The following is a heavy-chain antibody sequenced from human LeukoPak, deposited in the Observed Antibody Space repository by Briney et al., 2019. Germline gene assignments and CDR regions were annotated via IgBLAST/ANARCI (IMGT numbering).Heavy chain of an antibody. CDR1: GFTFSSYS. Sequence: GGSLRLSCAAPGFTFSSYSMNWVRQAPGKGLEWVSSISSSSSYIYYADSVKGRFTISRDNAKNSLYLQMNSLRAEDTAVYYCARDPDIVVVPAAMDDGGFDYWGQGTLVTVSS. V-gene: IGHV3-21*01. CDR2: ISSSSSYI. CDR3: ARDPDIVVVPAAMDDGGFDY. D-gene: IGHD2-2*01. J-gene: IGHJ4*02.